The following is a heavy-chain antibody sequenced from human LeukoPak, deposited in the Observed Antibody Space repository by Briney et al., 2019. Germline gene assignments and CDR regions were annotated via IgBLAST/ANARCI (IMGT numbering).Heavy chain of an antibody. CDR2: IKSKTDGGTT. CDR3: TPHVDTAYRRAFDI. Sequence: PGGSLRLSCAASGFTFSNAWMNWVRQAPGKGLEWVGRIKSKTDGGTTDYAAPVKGRFTISRDDSKNTLHLQMNSLKTEDTAVYYCTPHVDTAYRRAFDIWGQGTMVTVSS. D-gene: IGHD5-18*01. CDR1: GFTFSNAW. V-gene: IGHV3-15*07. J-gene: IGHJ3*02.